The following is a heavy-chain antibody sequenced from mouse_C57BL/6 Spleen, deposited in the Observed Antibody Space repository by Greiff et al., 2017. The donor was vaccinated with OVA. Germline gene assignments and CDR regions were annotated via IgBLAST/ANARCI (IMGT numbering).Heavy chain of an antibody. V-gene: IGHV1-69*01. CDR2: IDPSDSYT. D-gene: IGHD2-1*01. CDR1: GYTFTSYW. Sequence: QVQLQQPGAELVMPGASVKLSCKASGYTFTSYWMHWVKQRPGQGLEWIGEIDPSDSYTNYNQKFNGKSTLTVDKSSSTAYMQLSSLTSEDSAVYYCARSRGNYVDYAMDYWGQGTSVTVSS. J-gene: IGHJ4*01. CDR3: ARSRGNYVDYAMDY.